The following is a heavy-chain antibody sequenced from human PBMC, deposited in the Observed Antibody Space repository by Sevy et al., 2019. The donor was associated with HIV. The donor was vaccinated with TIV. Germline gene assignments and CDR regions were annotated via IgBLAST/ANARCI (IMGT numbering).Heavy chain of an antibody. J-gene: IGHJ4*02. CDR3: AKGPLIVGGYYFDY. D-gene: IGHD1-26*01. Sequence: GGSLRLSCAASGFTFSSYAMSWVRQAPGKGLEWVSAISGSGGSTYYADSEKGRFTISRDNSKNTLYLQMNSLRAEDTAVYYCAKGPLIVGGYYFDYWGQGTLVTVSS. CDR1: GFTFSSYA. V-gene: IGHV3-23*01. CDR2: ISGSGGST.